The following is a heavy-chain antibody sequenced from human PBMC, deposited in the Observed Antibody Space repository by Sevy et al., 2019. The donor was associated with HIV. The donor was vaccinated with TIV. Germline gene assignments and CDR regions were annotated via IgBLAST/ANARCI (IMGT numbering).Heavy chain of an antibody. CDR1: GFTFSSYG. V-gene: IGHV3-30*18. J-gene: IGHJ6*02. CDR2: ISYDGSNK. D-gene: IGHD3-10*01. CDR3: AKVRDYYGSGSYSEDYYYYYGMDV. Sequence: GGSLRLSCAASGFTFSSYGMHWVRQAPGKGLEWVAVISYDGSNKYYADSVKGRFTISRDNSKNTLYLQMNSLRAEDTAVYYCAKVRDYYGSGSYSEDYYYYYGMDVWGQGTTVTVSS.